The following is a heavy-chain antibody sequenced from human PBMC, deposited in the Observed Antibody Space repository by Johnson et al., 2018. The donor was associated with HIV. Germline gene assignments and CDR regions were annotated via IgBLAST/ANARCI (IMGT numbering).Heavy chain of an antibody. CDR3: ARDEMQRRYALTAFDI. D-gene: IGHD6-25*01. CDR1: GFTFSDYY. J-gene: IGHJ3*02. Sequence: VQLVEPGGGLVKPGGSLRLSCAASGFTFSDYYMSWIRQVPGKGPEWVSYISSSGSTIYYAESAKGRFTISRDNAKNSVYPQINGLRAVDTAWYYCARDEMQRRYALTAFDIWGQGTMVTVSS. V-gene: IGHV3-11*01. CDR2: ISSSGSTI.